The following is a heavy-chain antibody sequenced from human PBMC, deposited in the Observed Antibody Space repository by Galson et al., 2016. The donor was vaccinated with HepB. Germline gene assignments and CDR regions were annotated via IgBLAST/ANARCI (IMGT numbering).Heavy chain of an antibody. CDR1: GFTFSDYH. CDR3: AKGQPELRGQFDY. J-gene: IGHJ4*02. D-gene: IGHD1-7*01. CDR2: ISRSGDSM. V-gene: IGHV3-11*01. Sequence: SLRLSCAASGFTFSDYHMNWIRQAPGEGLEWISYISRSGDSMLYAASVKGRFTIAWDNDKNSLYLPLTSLRPDYTAFYYCAKGQPELRGQFDYWGQGSLVTVSS.